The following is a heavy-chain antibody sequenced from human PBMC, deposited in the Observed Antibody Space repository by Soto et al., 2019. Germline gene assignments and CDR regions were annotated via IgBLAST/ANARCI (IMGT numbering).Heavy chain of an antibody. CDR2: IYDSGSS. CDR1: GASISSGDYF. D-gene: IGHD5-12*01. CDR3: AREKGYISGPKNFDY. Sequence: PWETLSLTCTVSGASISSGDYFWSWIRQSPGKGLEWIGYIYDSGSSYYNPSLQSRVTMSVDTSKNQFSLKLSSVTAADTAVYYCAREKGYISGPKNFDYWGQGTLVTVSS. V-gene: IGHV4-30-4*01. J-gene: IGHJ4*02.